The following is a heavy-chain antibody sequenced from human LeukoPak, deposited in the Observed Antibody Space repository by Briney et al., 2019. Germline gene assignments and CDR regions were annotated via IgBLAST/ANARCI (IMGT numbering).Heavy chain of an antibody. CDR3: ASLVRGARLPNLDY. CDR1: GGSISSGDYY. Sequence: SETLSLTCTVSGGSISSGDYYWSWIRQPPGKGLEWIGYIYYSGSTYYNPSLKSRVTISVDTSKNQFSLKLSSVTAADTAVYYCASLVRGARLPNLDYGGQGTLVTVSS. V-gene: IGHV4-30-4*01. D-gene: IGHD3-10*01. CDR2: IYYSGST. J-gene: IGHJ4*02.